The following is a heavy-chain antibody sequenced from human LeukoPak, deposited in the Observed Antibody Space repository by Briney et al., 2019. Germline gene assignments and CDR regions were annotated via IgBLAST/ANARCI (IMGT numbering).Heavy chain of an antibody. J-gene: IGHJ4*02. V-gene: IGHV3-23*01. CDR3: ARDFFHSSESRPFDY. D-gene: IGHD3-22*01. CDR2: ISGSGGST. Sequence: GGSLRLSCAASGFTFSSYAMSWVRQAPGKGLEWVSAISGSGGSTYYADSVKGRFTISRDNAKNLLYLQMDSLRVEDTAVYYCARDFFHSSESRPFDYWGQGTLVTVSS. CDR1: GFTFSSYA.